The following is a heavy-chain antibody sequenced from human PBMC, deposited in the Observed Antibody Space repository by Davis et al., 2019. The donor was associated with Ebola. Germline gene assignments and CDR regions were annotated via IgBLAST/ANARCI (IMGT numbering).Heavy chain of an antibody. Sequence: SETLSLTCDVYGGSFSGYYWSWIRQPPGKGLEWIGEINHSGSTNYNPSLKSRVTITVDTSKNQFSLKLSSVTAADTAVYYCARLPGAPYYDILTGYYMTHNWFDPWGQGTLVTVSS. V-gene: IGHV4-34*01. CDR2: INHSGST. CDR3: ARLPGAPYYDILTGYYMTHNWFDP. J-gene: IGHJ5*02. CDR1: GGSFSGYY. D-gene: IGHD3-9*01.